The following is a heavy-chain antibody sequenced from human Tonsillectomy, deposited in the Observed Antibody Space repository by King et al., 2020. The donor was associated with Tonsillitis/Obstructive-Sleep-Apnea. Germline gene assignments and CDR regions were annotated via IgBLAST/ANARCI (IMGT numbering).Heavy chain of an antibody. CDR1: GGTFSSYA. J-gene: IGHJ3*02. Sequence: QFQLVQSGAEVKKPGSSVKVSCKASGGTFSSYAISWVRQAPGQGLEWMGGIIPIFGTANYAQKFQGRVTITADESTSTAYMELSSLRSEDTAVYYCARGTVWGVEMATIVGLTSRTNDAFDIWSQGTMVTVSS. CDR3: ARGTVWGVEMATIVGLTSRTNDAFDI. CDR2: IIPIFGTA. D-gene: IGHD5-24*01. V-gene: IGHV1-69*12.